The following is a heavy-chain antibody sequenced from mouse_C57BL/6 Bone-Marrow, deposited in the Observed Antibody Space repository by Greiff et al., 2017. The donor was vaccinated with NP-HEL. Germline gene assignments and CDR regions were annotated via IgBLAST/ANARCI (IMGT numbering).Heavy chain of an antibody. CDR3: TRESYYGTFDY. J-gene: IGHJ2*01. CDR1: GFTFSSYA. V-gene: IGHV5-9-1*02. D-gene: IGHD1-1*01. Sequence: EVQGVESGEGLVKPGGSLKLSCAASGFTFSSYAMSWVRQTPEKRLEWVAYISSGGDYIYYADTVKGRFTISRDNARNTLYLQMSSLKSEDTAMYYCTRESYYGTFDYWGQGTTLTVSS. CDR2: ISSGGDYI.